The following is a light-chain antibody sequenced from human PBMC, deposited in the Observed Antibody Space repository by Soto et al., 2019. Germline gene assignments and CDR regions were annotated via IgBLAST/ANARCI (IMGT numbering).Light chain of an antibody. V-gene: IGKV1-39*01. CDR1: QSISNY. CDR3: HQNYNVPPWT. Sequence: DIPMTQSPSSLSASIGDRVTITCRASQSISNYLDWYQIKPGKAPKLLIYAASTLQSGVPSRFSGSGSGTDFTLTISSLQAEDFATYYCHQNYNVPPWTFGQGTKLEIK. CDR2: AAS. J-gene: IGKJ1*01.